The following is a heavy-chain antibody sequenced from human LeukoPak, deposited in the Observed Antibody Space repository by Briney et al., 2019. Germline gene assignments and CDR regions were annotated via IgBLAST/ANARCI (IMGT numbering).Heavy chain of an antibody. CDR3: AKDAQRGFDYSNSLEY. D-gene: IGHD4-11*01. CDR2: IWSDGTEK. J-gene: IGHJ4*02. CDR1: GFTYSHDG. V-gene: IGHV3-33*06. Sequence: GGSLRLSCAASGFTYSHDGMHWVRQAPPRGREWVAVIWSDGTEKYYGDSVKGRFTISRDNSRNTLYLQMNSLRGEDTAVYYCAKDAQRGFDYSNSLEYWGQGTLVTVSS.